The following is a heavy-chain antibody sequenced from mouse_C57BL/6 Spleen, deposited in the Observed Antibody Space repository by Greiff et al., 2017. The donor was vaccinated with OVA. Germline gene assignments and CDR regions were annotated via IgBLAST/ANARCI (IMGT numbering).Heavy chain of an antibody. CDR2: IDPSDSET. D-gene: IGHD1-1*01. V-gene: IGHV1-52*01. CDR3: ARCHYYGSSSAIDY. CDR1: GYTFTSYW. J-gene: IGHJ4*01. Sequence: VQLQQPGAELVRPGSSVKLSCKASGYTFTSYWMHWVKQRPIQGLEWIGNIDPSDSETHYNQKFKDKATLTVDKSSSTAYMQLSSLTSEDSAVYYCARCHYYGSSSAIDYWGQGTSVTVSS.